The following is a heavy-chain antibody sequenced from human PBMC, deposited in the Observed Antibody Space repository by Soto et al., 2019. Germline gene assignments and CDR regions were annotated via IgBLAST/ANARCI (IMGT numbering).Heavy chain of an antibody. CDR1: GFTFSSYA. CDR2: ISGSGGST. J-gene: IGHJ4*02. V-gene: IGHV3-23*01. Sequence: EVQLLESGGGLVQPGGSLRLSCAASGFTFSSYAMSWVRQAPGKGLEWVSAISGSGGSTYYADSVKGRFTISRDNSKNRLYLQMKSLGAEDTAIYFGAKGGQRLGGGYFDYWGQGTLVTVSS. D-gene: IGHD6-25*01. CDR3: AKGGQRLGGGYFDY.